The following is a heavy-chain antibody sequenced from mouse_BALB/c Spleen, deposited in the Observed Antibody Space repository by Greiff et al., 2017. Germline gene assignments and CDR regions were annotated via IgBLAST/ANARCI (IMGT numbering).Heavy chain of an antibody. CDR3: ARHWGSTIGAMDY. CDR1: GFTFSSYT. CDR2: ISNGGGST. Sequence: EVQLVESGGGLVQPGGSLKLSCAASGFTFSSYTMSWVRQTPEKRLEWVAYISNGGGSTYYPDTVKGRFTISRDNAKNTLYLQMSSLKSEDTAMYYCARHWGSTIGAMDYWGQGTSVTVSS. J-gene: IGHJ4*01. V-gene: IGHV5-12-2*01.